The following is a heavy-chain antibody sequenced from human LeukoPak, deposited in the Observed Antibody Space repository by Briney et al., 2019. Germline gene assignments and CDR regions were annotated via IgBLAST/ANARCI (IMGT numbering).Heavy chain of an antibody. CDR3: SRSLDY. V-gene: IGHV3-7*01. CDR1: GFPFRGYW. Sequence: PGGSLRLSCAASGFPFRGYWMDCVRHAPGKGVEWVANLNQYGSTQYYAPSVKGRFTISRDNDKISPYLHLHILRADDTVVYYCSRSLDYLGQGALVTVSS. CDR2: LNQYGSTQ. J-gene: IGHJ4*02.